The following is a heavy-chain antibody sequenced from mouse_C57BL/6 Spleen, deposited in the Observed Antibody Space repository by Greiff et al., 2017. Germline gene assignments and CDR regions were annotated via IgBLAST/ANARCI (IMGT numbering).Heavy chain of an antibody. CDR1: GYTFTDYY. Sequence: QVQLQQSGAELVRPGASVKLSCKASGYTFTDYYINWVKQRPGQGLEWIARIYPGSGNTYYNEKFKGKATLTAEKSSSTAYMQLSSLTSEDSAVYFCARDYGSSYGYAMDYWGQRTSVTVSS. V-gene: IGHV1-76*01. D-gene: IGHD1-1*01. J-gene: IGHJ4*01. CDR3: ARDYGSSYGYAMDY. CDR2: IYPGSGNT.